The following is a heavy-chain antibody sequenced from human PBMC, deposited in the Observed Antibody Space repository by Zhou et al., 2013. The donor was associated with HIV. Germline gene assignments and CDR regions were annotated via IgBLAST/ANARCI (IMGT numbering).Heavy chain of an antibody. V-gene: IGHV1-18*01. D-gene: IGHD6-19*01. J-gene: IGHJ6*03. CDR1: GYTFKNYG. Sequence: QVQLVQSGIEVKKPGDAVKVSCQAAGYTFKNYGVSWVRLAPGQGLEWMGWISGYNDNTVYAPKFQDRVTLTTDTSTNTAYMELRSLRSDDTAVYFCARALSTRWIGGGFFYMDVWGKGTTVTVS. CDR2: ISGYNDNT. CDR3: ARALSTRWIGGGFFYMDV.